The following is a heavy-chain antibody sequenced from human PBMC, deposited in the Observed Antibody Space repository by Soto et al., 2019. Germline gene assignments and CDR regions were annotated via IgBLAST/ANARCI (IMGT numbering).Heavy chain of an antibody. CDR2: ISAYNGNT. D-gene: IGHD6-6*01. CDR3: TRDYGLLTWGSSSAWFDP. J-gene: IGHJ5*02. Sequence: GASVKVSCKASGYTFTSYGISWVRQAPGQRLEWKGWISAYNGNTNYAQKLQGRVTMTTDTPTSTAYMELRSLRSDDTAVYYCTRDYGLLTWGSSSAWFDPWGQGTLVTVSS. CDR1: GYTFTSYG. V-gene: IGHV1-18*01.